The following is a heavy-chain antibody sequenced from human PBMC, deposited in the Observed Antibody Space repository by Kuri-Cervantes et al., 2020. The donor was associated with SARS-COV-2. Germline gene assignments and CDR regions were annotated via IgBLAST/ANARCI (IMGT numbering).Heavy chain of an antibody. J-gene: IGHJ6*02. CDR2: INPNSGGT. D-gene: IGHD3-10*01. Sequence: ASVKVSCKASGYTFSSYYMYWVRQAPGQGLEWMGWINPNSGGTNYAQNFQGWVTMTRDTSISTAYMELSRLRSDDTAVYYCARGVVRRIIQYYYYAMDVWGQGTTVTVSS. CDR1: GYTFSSYY. CDR3: ARGVVRRIIQYYYYAMDV. V-gene: IGHV1-2*04.